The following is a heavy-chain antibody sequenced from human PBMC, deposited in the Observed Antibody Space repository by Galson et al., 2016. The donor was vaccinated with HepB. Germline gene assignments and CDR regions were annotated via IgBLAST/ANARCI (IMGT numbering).Heavy chain of an antibody. D-gene: IGHD2/OR15-2a*01. J-gene: IGHJ6*03. CDR1: GGSISVGHHY. CDR2: IYYSGST. CDR3: ARDVVIVLPTATALSYYYYMDV. V-gene: IGHV4-31*03. Sequence: TLSLTCNVSGGSISVGHHYWSWIRQHPGKGLEWIGYIYYSGSTYYNPSLKIRLTISVDTSKTQLSLKPRSVTAADTAVYYCARDVVIVLPTATALSYYYYMDVWGKGTTVTVSS.